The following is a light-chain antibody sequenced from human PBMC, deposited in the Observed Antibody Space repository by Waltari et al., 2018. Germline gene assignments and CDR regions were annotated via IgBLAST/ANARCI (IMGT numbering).Light chain of an antibody. CDR1: QNINSW. Sequence: DIQMTQSPSTLSASVGDRVTITCRASQNINSWLAWYQQKPGKAPKLLFYKASSLESGVPSRFSGSGSGTEFTLTISSLQPDDFATYYCQQHSNYWTFGQGTKVEIK. CDR2: KAS. V-gene: IGKV1-5*03. CDR3: QQHSNYWT. J-gene: IGKJ1*01.